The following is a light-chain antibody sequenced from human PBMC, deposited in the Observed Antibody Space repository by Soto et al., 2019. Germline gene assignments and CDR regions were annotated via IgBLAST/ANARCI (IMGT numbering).Light chain of an antibody. J-gene: IGKJ2*01. V-gene: IGKV4-1*01. CDR2: WAS. Sequence: DIVMTQSPDSLAVSLGERATINCKSSQSVLYDSNNKNYLAWYQQKPGQPPKLLIYWASARESGVPDRFSGSGSGTDFPLTISSLQAEDVAVYYCQQYYLTPYTFGQGTKLEIK. CDR1: QSVLYDSNNKNY. CDR3: QQYYLTPYT.